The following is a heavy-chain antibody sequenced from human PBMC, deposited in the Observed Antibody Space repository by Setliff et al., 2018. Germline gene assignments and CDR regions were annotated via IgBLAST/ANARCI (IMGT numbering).Heavy chain of an antibody. J-gene: IGHJ4*02. V-gene: IGHV4-34*01. CDR2: INHSGST. CDR3: ARTPDGFLGDGYNLNTLGYFDS. CDR1: GGSFSGYY. Sequence: PSETLSLTCAVYGGSFSGYYWSWIRQPPGKGLEWIGEINHSGSTNYNPSLKSRVTISADTSKNQFSLKLSSVTAADTAVYYCARTPDGFLGDGYNLNTLGYFDSWGQGTLATVSS. D-gene: IGHD3-3*01.